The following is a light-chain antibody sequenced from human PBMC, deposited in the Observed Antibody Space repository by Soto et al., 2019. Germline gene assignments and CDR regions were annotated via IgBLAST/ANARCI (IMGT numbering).Light chain of an antibody. CDR3: QKSGSSPRT. CDR2: DTS. V-gene: IGKV3-20*01. Sequence: EIVLTQSPGTLSLSPGERATLSCRASQSVSNVYLAWYQQKPGQAPRLLIYDTSNRATGIPDRFSGSGSGTAFTLTISRLEPEDCAVYQCQKSGSSPRTFGQRTKLEIK. J-gene: IGKJ2*01. CDR1: QSVSNVY.